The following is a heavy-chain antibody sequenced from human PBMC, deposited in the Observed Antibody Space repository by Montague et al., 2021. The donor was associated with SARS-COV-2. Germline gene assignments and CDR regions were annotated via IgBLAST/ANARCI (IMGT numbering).Heavy chain of an antibody. CDR3: ARGSQVGSWPPTDSGMDV. Sequence: CAISGDSVSSNGAAWKWIRQSPSRGLEWLGRTYYRSKWHNDYAESVKSRITINPDTSKNQISLQLNSVTPEDTAVYYCARGSQVGSWPPTDSGMDVWGQGTKVTVSS. D-gene: IGHD6-13*01. CDR2: TYYRSKWHN. J-gene: IGHJ6*02. V-gene: IGHV6-1*01. CDR1: GDSVSSNGAA.